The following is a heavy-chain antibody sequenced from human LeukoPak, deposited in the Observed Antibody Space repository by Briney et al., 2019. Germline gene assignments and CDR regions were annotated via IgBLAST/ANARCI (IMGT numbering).Heavy chain of an antibody. D-gene: IGHD1-1*01. J-gene: IGHJ6*03. CDR1: GFTFSSYG. V-gene: IGHV3-23*01. CDR2: ISGSGGST. Sequence: GGSLRLSCAASGFTFSSYGMSWVRQAPGKGLEWVSAISGSGGSTYYADSVKGRFTISRDNSKNTLYLQMNSLRAEDTAVYYCAKGWNDIFDYMDVWGKGTTVTISS. CDR3: AKGWNDIFDYMDV.